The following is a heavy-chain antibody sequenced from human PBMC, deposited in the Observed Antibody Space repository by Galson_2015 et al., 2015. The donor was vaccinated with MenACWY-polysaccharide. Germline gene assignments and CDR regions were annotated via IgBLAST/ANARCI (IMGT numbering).Heavy chain of an antibody. CDR2: IYPGDSDP. V-gene: IGHV5-51*03. J-gene: IGHJ4*02. CDR3: ATSPGGGIDGYNYGTHFDY. D-gene: IGHD5-24*01. Sequence: QSGAEVKKPGESLKISCKGSGYSFSSYWIGWVRQMPGKGLEWMGIIYPGDSDPRYSPSFQGQVTISADKSISTAYLQWSSLKASDTAMYYCATSPGGGIDGYNYGTHFDYWGQGTLVIVSS. CDR1: GYSFSSYW.